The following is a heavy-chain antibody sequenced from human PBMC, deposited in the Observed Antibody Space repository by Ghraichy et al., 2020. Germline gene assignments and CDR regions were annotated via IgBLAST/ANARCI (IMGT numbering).Heavy chain of an antibody. J-gene: IGHJ1*01. V-gene: IGHV3-23*01. D-gene: IGHD3/OR15-3a*01. CDR2: ITDNGGTT. Sequence: GSLRLSCAASGFTFRTYAMSWVRQAPGKGLEWVSAITDNGGTTYDAESVKGRFTIPRDNSKNTLFLQMNSLRGEDTAIYYCAKFARDWPNEYLQHWGQGALVTVSS. CDR3: AKFARDWPNEYLQH. CDR1: GFTFRTYA.